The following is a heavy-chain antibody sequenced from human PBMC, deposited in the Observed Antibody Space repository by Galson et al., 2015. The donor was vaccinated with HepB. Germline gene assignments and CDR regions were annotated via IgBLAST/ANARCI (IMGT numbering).Heavy chain of an antibody. CDR2: IIPIFGTA. D-gene: IGHD2-15*01. CDR1: GGTFSSYA. V-gene: IGHV1-69*13. J-gene: IGHJ4*02. CDR3: ARYYCSGGSCYSSYFDY. Sequence: SVKVSCKASGGTFSSYAISWVRQAPGQGLEWMGGIIPIFGTANYAQKFQGRVTITADESTSTAYMELSSLRSEDTAVYYCARYYCSGGSCYSSYFDYWGQGTLVTVSS.